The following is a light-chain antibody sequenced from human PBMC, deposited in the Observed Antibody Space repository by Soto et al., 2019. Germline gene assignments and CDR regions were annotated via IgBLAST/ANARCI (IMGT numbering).Light chain of an antibody. Sequence: EIVRTQSPATLSMSPGERATLSCRASQSISTGLAWYQQKPGQPPRLLIYSASTRATGVPARFTGSGSGSEFTLTISGLQSEDFAVYYCQQGHNWPLTFGQGTRLEI. CDR3: QQGHNWPLT. CDR2: SAS. J-gene: IGKJ2*01. CDR1: QSISTG. V-gene: IGKV3-15*01.